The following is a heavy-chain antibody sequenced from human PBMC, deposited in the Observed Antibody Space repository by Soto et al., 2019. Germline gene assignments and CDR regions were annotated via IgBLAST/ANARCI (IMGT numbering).Heavy chain of an antibody. D-gene: IGHD7-27*01. CDR3: AKDPSLGSHGIDY. V-gene: IGHV3-23*01. Sequence: PGGSLRLSCAASGFTFSSYAMTWVRQAPGKGLEWVSGISGSGIGTYYADSVKGRFTISRDNSKNTLYPQMNSLRAEDTAVFYRAKDPSLGSHGIDYWGQGTLVTVSS. CDR1: GFTFSSYA. J-gene: IGHJ4*02. CDR2: ISGSGIGT.